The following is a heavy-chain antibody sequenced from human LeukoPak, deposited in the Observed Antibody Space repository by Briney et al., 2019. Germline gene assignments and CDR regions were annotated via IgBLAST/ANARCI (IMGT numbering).Heavy chain of an antibody. J-gene: IGHJ6*02. CDR3: ARALRIVATLLRASGYYYYGMDV. CDR2: ISAYNGNT. D-gene: IGHD5-12*01. Sequence: ASVKVSCKASGYTFTSYGISWVRQAPGQGLEWMGWISAYNGNTNYAQKLQGRVTMTTDTSTSTAYMELRSLRSDDTAVYYCARALRIVATLLRASGYYYYGMDVWGQGTTVTVSS. V-gene: IGHV1-18*04. CDR1: GYTFTSYG.